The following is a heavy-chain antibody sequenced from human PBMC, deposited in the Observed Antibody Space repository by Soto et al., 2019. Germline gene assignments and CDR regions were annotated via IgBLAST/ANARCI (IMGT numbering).Heavy chain of an antibody. CDR1: GGSISRHDYY. Sequence: KPSETLSLTCTVSGGSISRHDYYWNWLRQRPGKGLECIGNIYYKENHNYNPSLKSRIIMSMDMSENQFSLKLTSVTAADTAVYYCATGWDYYGMDVWGQGTTVTVSS. D-gene: IGHD3-16*01. V-gene: IGHV4-31*03. CDR2: IYYKENH. J-gene: IGHJ6*02. CDR3: ATGWDYYGMDV.